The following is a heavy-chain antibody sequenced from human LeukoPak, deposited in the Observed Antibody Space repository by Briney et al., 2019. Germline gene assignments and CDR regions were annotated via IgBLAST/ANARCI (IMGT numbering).Heavy chain of an antibody. CDR3: ARAGVGAIYYFDY. CDR2: IKQDGSQT. J-gene: IGHJ4*02. D-gene: IGHD1-26*01. CDR1: GFTFSSYW. V-gene: IGHV3-7*01. Sequence: GGSLRLSCAASGFTFSSYWMTWVRQAPGKRLEWVANIKQDGSQTYYVDSVKGRFTISRDNAKNSLYLQMNSLRVEDTAVYYCARAGVGAIYYFDYWGQGTLVTVSS.